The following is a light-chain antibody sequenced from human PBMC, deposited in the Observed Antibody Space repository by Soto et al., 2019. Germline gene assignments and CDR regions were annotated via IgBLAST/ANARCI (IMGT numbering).Light chain of an antibody. Sequence: DIQMTQSPSSLSASVGDRVTIDCRASQNIDNYLNWYQQKPGKAPKVLIYGTFNLQSGVPTRFSGSGSGTDFTLTITSLQPEDFATYYCQQTYSRVSFGQGTRLEIK. CDR3: QQTYSRVS. V-gene: IGKV1-39*01. CDR2: GTF. J-gene: IGKJ5*01. CDR1: QNIDNY.